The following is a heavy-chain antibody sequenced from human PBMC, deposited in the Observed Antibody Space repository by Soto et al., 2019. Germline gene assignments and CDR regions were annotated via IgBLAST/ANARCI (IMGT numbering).Heavy chain of an antibody. Sequence: PSETLSLTCSVSGGSISSFTYYWGGIRHPPGKGLEWIGTVYYNENTYHNPSLKSRVTITVDTAKNQFSLNLRSVTAADTAMYFCARRERYYGSPGWFDPWGPGTLVTVSS. V-gene: IGHV4-39*01. CDR2: VYYNENT. D-gene: IGHD3-10*01. J-gene: IGHJ5*02. CDR1: GGSISSFTYY. CDR3: ARRERYYGSPGWFDP.